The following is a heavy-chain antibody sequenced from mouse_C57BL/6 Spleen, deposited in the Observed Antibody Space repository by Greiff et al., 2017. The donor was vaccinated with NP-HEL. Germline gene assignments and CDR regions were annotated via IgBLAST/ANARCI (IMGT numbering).Heavy chain of an antibody. CDR2: IDPSDSET. V-gene: IGHV1-52*01. Sequence: VQLQQPGAELVRPGSSVKLSCKASGYTFTSYWMHWVKQRPIQGLEWIGNIDPSDSETHYNQKFKDKATLTVDKSSSTAYMQLSSLTSEDSTVYYGARTYYYGCSYEGYWYFDVWGTGTTVTVSS. D-gene: IGHD1-1*01. CDR3: ARTYYYGCSYEGYWYFDV. J-gene: IGHJ1*03. CDR1: GYTFTSYW.